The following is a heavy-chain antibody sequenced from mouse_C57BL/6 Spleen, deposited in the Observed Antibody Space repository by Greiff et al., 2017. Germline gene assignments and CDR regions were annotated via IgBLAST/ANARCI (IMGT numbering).Heavy chain of an antibody. D-gene: IGHD4-1*01. Sequence: DVKLQESGPGLVKPSQSLSLTCSVTGYSITSGYYWNWIRQFPGNKLEWMGYISYDGSNNYNPSLKNRISITRDTSKNQFFLKLNSVTTEDTATYYCARDMPGRDYAMDYWGQGTSVTVSS. CDR1: GYSITSGYY. J-gene: IGHJ4*01. V-gene: IGHV3-6*01. CDR3: ARDMPGRDYAMDY. CDR2: ISYDGSN.